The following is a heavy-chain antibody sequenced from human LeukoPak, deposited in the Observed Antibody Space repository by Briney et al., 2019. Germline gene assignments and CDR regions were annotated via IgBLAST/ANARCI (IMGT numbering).Heavy chain of an antibody. CDR2: INHSGST. CDR3: AIWRDNYYYGMDV. D-gene: IGHD3-3*01. CDR1: GGSFSGYY. Sequence: SETLSLTCAVYGGSFSGYYWSWIRQPPGKGLEWIGEINHSGSTNYNPSLKSRVTISVDTSKNQFSLKLSSVTAADTAVYYCAIWRDNYYYGMDVWGQGTTVTVSS. V-gene: IGHV4-34*01. J-gene: IGHJ6*02.